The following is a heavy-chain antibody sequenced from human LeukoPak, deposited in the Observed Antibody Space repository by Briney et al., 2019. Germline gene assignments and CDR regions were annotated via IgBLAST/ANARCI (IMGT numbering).Heavy chain of an antibody. CDR3: ARRWIQLWGQNWFDP. CDR2: IRYDGSNK. Sequence: GGSLRLSCAASGFTFSSYGMHWVRQAPGKGLEWVAFIRYDGSNKYYADSVEGRFSISRDSSKNILYLQMNSLRAEDTAVYYCARRWIQLWGQNWFDPWGQGTLVTVSS. V-gene: IGHV3-30*02. CDR1: GFTFSSYG. D-gene: IGHD5-18*01. J-gene: IGHJ5*02.